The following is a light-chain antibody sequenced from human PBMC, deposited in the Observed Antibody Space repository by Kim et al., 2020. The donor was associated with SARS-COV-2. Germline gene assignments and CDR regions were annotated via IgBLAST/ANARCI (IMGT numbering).Light chain of an antibody. Sequence: SYELTQPPSLSVSPGQTASITCSGDQLEDKFTTWYQQKSGQSPILVIYQDRLRPSGISERFSGSTSGHTATLTISGIQATDEADYYCQAWHTSAVVFGGG. CDR2: QDR. CDR1: QLEDKF. J-gene: IGLJ3*02. CDR3: QAWHTSAVV. V-gene: IGLV3-1*01.